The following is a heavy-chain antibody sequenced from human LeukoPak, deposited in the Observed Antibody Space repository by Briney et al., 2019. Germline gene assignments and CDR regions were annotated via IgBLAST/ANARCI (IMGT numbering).Heavy chain of an antibody. V-gene: IGHV3-23*01. CDR2: ITGDGGGT. J-gene: IGHJ4*02. Sequence: QSGGSLRLSCTASGFTFRSYVMGWVRQTPEKGLEWVSAITGDGGGTNHADSVKGRFTISRDNSKNTLYMQMNSLRAEDTAVYYCAKETSSGNFVTIDCWGQGALVTVSS. CDR1: GFTFRSYV. D-gene: IGHD1-26*01. CDR3: AKETSSGNFVTIDC.